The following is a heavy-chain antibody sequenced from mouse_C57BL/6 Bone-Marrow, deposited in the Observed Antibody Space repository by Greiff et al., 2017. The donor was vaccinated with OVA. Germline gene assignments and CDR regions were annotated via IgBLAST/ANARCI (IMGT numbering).Heavy chain of an antibody. CDR1: GYTFTDYY. CDR2: IYPGSGNT. V-gene: IGHV1-76*01. Sequence: VQLQQSGAELVRPGASVKLSCKASGYTFTDYYINWVKQRPGQGLEWIARIYPGSGNTYYNEKFKGKATLTAEKSSSTAYMQLSSLTSEDSAVYFCARSAFYAMDYWGQGTSVTVSS. J-gene: IGHJ4*01. CDR3: ARSAFYAMDY.